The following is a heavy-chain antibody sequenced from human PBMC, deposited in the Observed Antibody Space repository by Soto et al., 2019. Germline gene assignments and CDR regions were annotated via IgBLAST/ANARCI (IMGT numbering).Heavy chain of an antibody. Sequence: SETLSLTCAVSGGSISSGGDSWSWIRQPPGKGLEWIGYIYHSGSTYYNPSLKSRVTISVDRSKNQFSLKLSSVTAADTAVYYCARSNYYGSGSYYYNWFDPWGQGTLVTVS. CDR1: GGSISSGGDS. V-gene: IGHV4-30-2*01. CDR3: ARSNYYGSGSYYYNWFDP. CDR2: IYHSGST. J-gene: IGHJ5*02. D-gene: IGHD3-10*01.